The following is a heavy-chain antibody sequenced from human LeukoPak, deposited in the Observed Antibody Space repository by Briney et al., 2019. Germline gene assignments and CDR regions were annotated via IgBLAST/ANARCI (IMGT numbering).Heavy chain of an antibody. Sequence: GGSLRLSCAASGFTFSSYWMSWVRQAPGKGLEWVSAISGSGGSTYYADSVKGRFTISRDNSKNTLYLQMNSLRAEDTAVYYCANLRSGNYDFWSGYRDWGQGTLVTVSS. CDR1: GFTFSSYW. D-gene: IGHD3-3*01. V-gene: IGHV3-23*01. CDR3: ANLRSGNYDFWSGYRD. J-gene: IGHJ4*02. CDR2: ISGSGGST.